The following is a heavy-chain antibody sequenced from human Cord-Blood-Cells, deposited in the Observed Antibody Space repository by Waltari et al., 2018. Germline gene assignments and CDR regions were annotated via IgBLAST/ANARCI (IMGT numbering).Heavy chain of an antibody. J-gene: IGHJ1*01. CDR3: ASRPLVVYAIQH. CDR2: IYYSGTT. Sequence: QLQLQESGPGLVKPSETLSLTCTVSGGSISSSSYYWGWIRQPPGKGLEWIGIIYYSGTTYYNPALKSRVTISVDTAKNQFSLKLSSVTAADTAVYYCASRPLVVYAIQHWGQGTLVTVSS. D-gene: IGHD2-8*02. CDR1: GGSISSSSYY. V-gene: IGHV4-39*01.